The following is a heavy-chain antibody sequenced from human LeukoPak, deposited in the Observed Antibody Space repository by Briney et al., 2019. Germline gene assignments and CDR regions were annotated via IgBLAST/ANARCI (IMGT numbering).Heavy chain of an antibody. CDR2: ISGSGGST. CDR1: GLTFSRYA. Sequence: GGSLRLSCAASGLTFSRYAMSWVPQAPGKGLEWVSGISGSGGSTYYADSVKGRFTISRDNSKNTLYLQMNSLRAEDTAVYYCEDGSGSCWGQGTLVTVSS. CDR3: EDGSGSC. J-gene: IGHJ4*02. D-gene: IGHD3-10*01. V-gene: IGHV3-23*01.